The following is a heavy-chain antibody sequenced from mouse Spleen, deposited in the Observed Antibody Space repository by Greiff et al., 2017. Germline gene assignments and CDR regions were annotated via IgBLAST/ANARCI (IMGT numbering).Heavy chain of an antibody. J-gene: IGHJ2*01. Sequence: QVQLQQSGAELAKPGASVKLSCKASGYTFTSYWMHWVKQRPGQGLEWIGYINPSSGYTKYNQKFKDEATLTADKSSSTAYMQLSSLTYEDSAVYYCARCLPRPHYFDYWGQGTTLTVSS. D-gene: IGHD2-10*01. CDR2: INPSSGYT. CDR3: ARCLPRPHYFDY. V-gene: IGHV1-7*01. CDR1: GYTFTSYW.